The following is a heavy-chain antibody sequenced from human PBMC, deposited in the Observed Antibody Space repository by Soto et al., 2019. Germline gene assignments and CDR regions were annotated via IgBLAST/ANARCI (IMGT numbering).Heavy chain of an antibody. V-gene: IGHV3-53*01. D-gene: IGHD6-19*01. CDR3: VQTTGWPGFDF. J-gene: IGHJ4*02. CDR1: GFAVSSKY. CDR2: IYGGGTT. Sequence: EVQLVESGGGLIQPGGSLRLSCAASGFAVSSKYMNWVRQAPGKGLEWVSVIYGGGTTYYADSVKGRFTISRDTSKNTLYLQMNSLRAADTAVYYCVQTTGWPGFDFWGQGTLVTVSS.